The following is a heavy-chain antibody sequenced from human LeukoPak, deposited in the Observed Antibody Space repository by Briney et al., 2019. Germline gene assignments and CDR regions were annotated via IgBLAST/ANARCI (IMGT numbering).Heavy chain of an antibody. J-gene: IGHJ6*02. CDR3: ARLGYSGSLRRCYYYGMDV. Sequence: SETLSLTCTVSGGSISSYYWSWIRQPPGKGLEWIGYIYYSGSTNYNPSLKSRVTISVDTSKNQFSLKLSSVTAADTAVYYCARLGYSGSLRRCYYYGMDVWGQGTTVTVSS. D-gene: IGHD1-26*01. CDR1: GGSISSYY. V-gene: IGHV4-59*08. CDR2: IYYSGST.